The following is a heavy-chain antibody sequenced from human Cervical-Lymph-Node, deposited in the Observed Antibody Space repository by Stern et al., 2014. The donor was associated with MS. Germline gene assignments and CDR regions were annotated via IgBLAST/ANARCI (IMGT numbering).Heavy chain of an antibody. CDR3: AAGYCSSPSCYAFDY. D-gene: IGHD2-2*01. Sequence: QLVESGPEVKKPGTSVKVSCKASGFTFTSSAVQWVRQARGQRLEWIGWIVVGSGNTNYAQKFQERVTITRDMSTSTAYMELSSLRSEDTAVYYCAAGYCSSPSCYAFDYWGQGTLVTVSS. V-gene: IGHV1-58*01. J-gene: IGHJ4*02. CDR1: GFTFTSSA. CDR2: IVVGSGNT.